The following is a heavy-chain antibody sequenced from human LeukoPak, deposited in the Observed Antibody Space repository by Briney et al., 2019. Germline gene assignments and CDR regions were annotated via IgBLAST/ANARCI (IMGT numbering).Heavy chain of an antibody. V-gene: IGHV1-18*01. CDR3: ARDLGGYSGYDYYYYYGMDV. Sequence: ASVKVSCKASGYTFTSYGISWVRQAPGQGLEWMGWISAYNGNTSYAQKLQGRVTMTTDTSTSTAYMELRSLRSDDTAVYYCARDLGGYSGYDYYYYYGMDVWGQGTTVTVSS. CDR2: ISAYNGNT. D-gene: IGHD5-12*01. CDR1: GYTFTSYG. J-gene: IGHJ6*02.